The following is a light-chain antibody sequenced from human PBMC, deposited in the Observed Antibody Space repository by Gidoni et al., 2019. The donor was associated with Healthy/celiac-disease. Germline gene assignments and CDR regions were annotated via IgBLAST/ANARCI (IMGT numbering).Light chain of an antibody. Sequence: DIQMTQSPPSLSASVGDRVTITCRASQSISSYLNWYQQKPGKAPKLLLYAASSLQSGVPSRFSGSGSGTDFTLTISSLQPEDFATCYCQQSYSTPITFGQXTRLEIK. J-gene: IGKJ5*01. CDR2: AAS. CDR3: QQSYSTPIT. V-gene: IGKV1-39*01. CDR1: QSISSY.